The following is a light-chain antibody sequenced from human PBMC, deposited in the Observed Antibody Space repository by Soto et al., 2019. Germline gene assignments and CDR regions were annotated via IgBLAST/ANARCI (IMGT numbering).Light chain of an antibody. CDR1: QSVSSYY. J-gene: IGKJ5*01. Sequence: EIVLTQSPGTLSLSPGERATLSCRASQSVSSYYLAWYQQKPGQAPRLLIYAASSRATGIPDRFSGGGSGTDFTLTISRLEPEDFAVYYCQQYGGSPRTFGQGTRLETK. V-gene: IGKV3-20*01. CDR2: AAS. CDR3: QQYGGSPRT.